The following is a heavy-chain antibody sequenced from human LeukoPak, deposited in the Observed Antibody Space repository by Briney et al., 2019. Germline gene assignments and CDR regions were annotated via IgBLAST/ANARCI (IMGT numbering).Heavy chain of an antibody. V-gene: IGHV3-7*01. D-gene: IGHD1-26*01. CDR2: TSRDGSEE. J-gene: IGHJ3*01. CDR1: GFTFRTYW. CDR3: ARWKMELQRNAFDF. Sequence: GGSLRLSCAASGFTFRTYWMSWIRQAPGKGPEWVADTSRDGSEEYYVQSVKGRFTVSRDNAQNAVFLQMTNLRVEDTAVYYCARWKMELQRNAFDFWGQGTVVTVSS.